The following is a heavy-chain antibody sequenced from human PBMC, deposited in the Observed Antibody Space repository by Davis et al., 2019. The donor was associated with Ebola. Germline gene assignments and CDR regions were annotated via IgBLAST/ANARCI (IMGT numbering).Heavy chain of an antibody. Sequence: PGGSLRLSCAASGFTFRDYTMHWVRQAQGKGLQWVSLISPDGGSTYYGDSVKGRLTISRDNSKNSLYLQMNSLGIEDTAFYYCAKRGTTSDHYWGQGTLVTVSS. CDR2: ISPDGGST. J-gene: IGHJ4*02. D-gene: IGHD1-14*01. CDR1: GFTFRDYT. CDR3: AKRGTTSDHY. V-gene: IGHV3-43*01.